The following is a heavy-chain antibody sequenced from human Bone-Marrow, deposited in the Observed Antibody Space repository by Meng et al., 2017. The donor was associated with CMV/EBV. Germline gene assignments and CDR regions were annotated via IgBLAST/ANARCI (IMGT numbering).Heavy chain of an antibody. V-gene: IGHV3-21*01. CDR2: ISSSSSYI. D-gene: IGHD3-3*01. CDR3: ARDALVLRFLEWFPDNVYYYGMDV. J-gene: IGHJ6*02. CDR1: GFTSSSYS. Sequence: GESLRLSCAASGFTSSSYSMNWVRQAPGKGLEWVSSISSSSSYIYYADSVKGRFTISRDNAKNSLYLQMNSLRAEDTAVYYCARDALVLRFLEWFPDNVYYYGMDVWGQGTTVTVSS.